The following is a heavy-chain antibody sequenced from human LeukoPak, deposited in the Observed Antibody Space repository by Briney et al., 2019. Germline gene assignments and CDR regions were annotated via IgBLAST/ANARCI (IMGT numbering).Heavy chain of an antibody. CDR1: GYTFAGYY. CDR3: AGGSGSLVTWYFDY. CDR2: INPNNGAT. J-gene: IGHJ4*02. D-gene: IGHD1-26*01. V-gene: IGHV1-2*06. Sequence: ASVKISCKASGYTFAGYYMHWVRQAPGQGLEWMGRINPNNGATDYPQKFQGRVTMTTDTSTSTAYMELRSLRSDDTAVYYCAGGSGSLVTWYFDYWGQGTLVTVSS.